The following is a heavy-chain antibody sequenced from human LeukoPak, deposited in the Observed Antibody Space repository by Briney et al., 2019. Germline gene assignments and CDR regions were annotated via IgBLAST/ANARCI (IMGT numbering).Heavy chain of an antibody. CDR1: GGSISSSSYY. J-gene: IGHJ4*02. CDR2: IYYSGST. D-gene: IGHD5/OR15-5a*01. CDR3: SRRDGVYESYYFDY. V-gene: IGHV4-39*01. Sequence: PSETLSLTCTVSGGSISSSSYYWGWIRQPPGKGREWIGRIYYSGSTYYNPPLKSRVTISVDTSKNQFSLKLSFVTAAATAVYYCSRRDGVYESYYFDYWGQGTLVTVSS.